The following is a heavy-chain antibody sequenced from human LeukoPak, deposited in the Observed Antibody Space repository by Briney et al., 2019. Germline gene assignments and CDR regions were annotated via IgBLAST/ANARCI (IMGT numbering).Heavy chain of an antibody. V-gene: IGHV3-23*01. CDR3: AREPRAIKTFDY. CDR1: GFIFSNYG. J-gene: IGHJ4*02. Sequence: GGSLRLSCAASGFIFSNYGMNWVRQAPGKGLEWVAAISASGSATSYADSVRGRFTISRDNSKSTTYLQMNSLRVEDTAVYYCAREPRAIKTFDYWGQGTLVTVSS. CDR2: ISASGSAT.